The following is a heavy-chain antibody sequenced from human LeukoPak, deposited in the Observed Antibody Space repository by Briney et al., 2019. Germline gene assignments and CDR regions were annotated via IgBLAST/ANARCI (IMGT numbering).Heavy chain of an antibody. V-gene: IGHV1-18*01. J-gene: IGHJ4*02. D-gene: IGHD3-3*01. CDR3: ARVVRKIFGVVIFDY. Sequence: ASVKVSCKASGYTFTSYGISWVRQAPGQGLEWMGWISAYNGNTNYAQKLQGRVTMTTDTSTSTAYMELRSLRSDDTAVYHCARVVRKIFGVVIFDYWGQGTLVTVSS. CDR2: ISAYNGNT. CDR1: GYTFTSYG.